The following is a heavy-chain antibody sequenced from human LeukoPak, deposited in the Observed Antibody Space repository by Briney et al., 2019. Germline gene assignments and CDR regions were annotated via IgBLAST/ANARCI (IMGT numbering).Heavy chain of an antibody. CDR1: GFTFSSYS. D-gene: IGHD1-7*01. CDR2: ISSSGSSI. V-gene: IGHV3-21*01. CDR3: TRTRTGTTDY. Sequence: GGSLRLSCAASGFTFSSYSMSWVRQAPGKGLEWVSYISSSGSSIYYADSVKGRFTMSRDNAKNSLYLQMNSLSAEDTAVYYGTRTRTGTTDYWGQGTLVTVSS. J-gene: IGHJ4*02.